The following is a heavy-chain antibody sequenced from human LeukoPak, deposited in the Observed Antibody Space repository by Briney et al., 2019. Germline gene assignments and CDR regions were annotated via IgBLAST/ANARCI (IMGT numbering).Heavy chain of an antibody. V-gene: IGHV3-30*03. CDR2: ISYDGSNK. CDR3: ARGAMSTFARFDS. Sequence: GGSLRLSCAASGFTFSSYGMHWVRQAPGKGLEWVAVISYDGSNKYYADSAKGRFTISRDRSQNTLYLQMKSLRAEDTAVYYCARGAMSTFARFDSWGQGTLVSVSS. CDR1: GFTFSSYG. J-gene: IGHJ4*02. D-gene: IGHD2/OR15-2a*01.